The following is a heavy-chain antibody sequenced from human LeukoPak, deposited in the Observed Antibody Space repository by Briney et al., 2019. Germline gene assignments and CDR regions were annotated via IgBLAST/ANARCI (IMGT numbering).Heavy chain of an antibody. V-gene: IGHV4-38-2*02. J-gene: IGHJ4*02. CDR3: ARDSGAYLEWLSPFDY. CDR1: GYSISSGYY. D-gene: IGHD3-3*01. CDR2: IYHSGST. Sequence: SETLSLTCTVSGYSISSGYYWGWIRQPPGKGLEWIGSIYHSGSTYYNPSLKSRVTISVDTSKNQFSLKLSSVTAVDTAVYYCARDSGAYLEWLSPFDYWGQGTLVTVSS.